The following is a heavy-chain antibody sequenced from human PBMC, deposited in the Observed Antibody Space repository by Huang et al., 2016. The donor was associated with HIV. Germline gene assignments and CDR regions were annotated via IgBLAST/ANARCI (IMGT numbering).Heavy chain of an antibody. Sequence: QVRLQESGPGLVRPSETLSLTCNVSGASLNKFYWNWIRQSPGKGLEWIGDLSYTGSTTYNPALKSRVTIFQDTSKNQCSLKVTSVTAADTAVYYCARAFPSGALDYWGQGTLVTVSS. V-gene: IGHV4-59*01. CDR1: GASLNKFY. J-gene: IGHJ4*02. CDR3: ARAFPSGALDY. CDR2: LSYTGST.